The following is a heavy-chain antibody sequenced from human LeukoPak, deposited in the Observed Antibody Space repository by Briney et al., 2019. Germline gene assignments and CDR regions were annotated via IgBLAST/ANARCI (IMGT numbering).Heavy chain of an antibody. CDR3: AKERDRDFVGGAFDI. CDR2: ISGSGGNT. D-gene: IGHD3-16*01. J-gene: IGHJ3*02. CDR1: GFTFSSYS. V-gene: IGHV3-23*01. Sequence: GGSLRLSCAASGFTFSSYSMNWVRQAPGKGLEWVPTISGSGGNTYYADSVKGRFTISRDNSKNTLYLQMNSLRAEDTAVYYCAKERDRDFVGGAFDIWGQGTLVTVSS.